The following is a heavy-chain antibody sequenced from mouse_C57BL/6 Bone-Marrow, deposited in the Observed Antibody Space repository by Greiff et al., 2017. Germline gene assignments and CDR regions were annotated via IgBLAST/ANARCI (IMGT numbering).Heavy chain of an antibody. Sequence: QVQLKESGPELVKPGASVKLSCKAYGYTFTSYDINWGKQRPGQGLEWSGWIYPRDGSTRYNEKFKGKATLTVDTSSSTAYMELHSLTSEDSAVYFCARGGRRAWFAYWGQGTLVTVSA. CDR1: GYTFTSYD. V-gene: IGHV1-85*01. CDR3: ARGGRRAWFAY. J-gene: IGHJ3*01. CDR2: IYPRDGST.